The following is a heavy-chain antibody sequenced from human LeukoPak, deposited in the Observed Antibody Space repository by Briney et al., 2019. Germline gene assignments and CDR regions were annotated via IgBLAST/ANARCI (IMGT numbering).Heavy chain of an antibody. CDR2: MYYSGTT. V-gene: IGHV4-59*12. CDR3: ATTDKNRYYINV. D-gene: IGHD2-21*01. CDR1: GGSISSYY. J-gene: IGHJ6*01. Sequence: PSETLSLTCTVSGGSISSYYWSWIRQPAGKGLEWIAYMYYSGTTNYNPSLENRAAISLDLSRHQFSLRLSSVTAADTAVYFCATTDKNRYYINVWGPGTTVIVSS.